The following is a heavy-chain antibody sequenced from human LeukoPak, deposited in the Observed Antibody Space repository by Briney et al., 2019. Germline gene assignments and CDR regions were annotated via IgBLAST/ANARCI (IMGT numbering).Heavy chain of an antibody. CDR2: MWYDGTNK. CDR3: ARYCSGGTCYSGMDV. CDR1: GFTFSSYG. V-gene: IGHV3-33*01. Sequence: GGSLRLSCVASGFTFSSYGMHWVRQAPGKGPEWVALMWYDGTNKYYADSVKGRFTISRDNSKNTLFLQMNSLRDEDTAVYYCARYCSGGTCYSGMDVWGQGTSVTVSS. D-gene: IGHD2-15*01. J-gene: IGHJ6*02.